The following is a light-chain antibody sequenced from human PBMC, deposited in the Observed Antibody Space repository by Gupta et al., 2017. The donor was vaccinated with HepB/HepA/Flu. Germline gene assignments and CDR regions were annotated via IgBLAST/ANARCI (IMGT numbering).Light chain of an antibody. Sequence: EIVLTQSPATLSLSPGDRATLSCRARQSVGGYLAWYKQKPGQPPRLLIYDVSKRDTGVPARFSGSGSGKDLTLTISSREQEDFGGYYCQQRAIWPRCSFGQGTKLDI. J-gene: IGKJ2*04. CDR2: DVS. CDR3: QQRAIWPRCS. CDR1: QSVGGY. V-gene: IGKV3-11*01.